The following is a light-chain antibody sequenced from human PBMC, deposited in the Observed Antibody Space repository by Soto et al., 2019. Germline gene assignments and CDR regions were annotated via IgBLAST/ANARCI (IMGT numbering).Light chain of an antibody. J-gene: IGKJ1*01. V-gene: IGKV3-11*01. Sequence: EIVLTQSPATLSLSPGERATLSCRASQSVSSYLAWYQQKPGQAPRLLIYDASNRATGIPARFSGSGSGTDFTPIISRLEPDDFVVYYCQQYGTSPRTFGQGTKVDIK. CDR3: QQYGTSPRT. CDR2: DAS. CDR1: QSVSSY.